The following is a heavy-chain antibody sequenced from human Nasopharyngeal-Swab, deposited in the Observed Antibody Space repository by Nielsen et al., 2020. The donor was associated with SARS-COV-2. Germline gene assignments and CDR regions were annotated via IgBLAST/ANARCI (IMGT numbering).Heavy chain of an antibody. CDR1: GFTFSSYS. CDR3: ATDYYGSGSYYNHYYYYGMDV. J-gene: IGHJ6*02. Sequence: GRSLSLSCAASGFTFSSYSMNWVSQAPGRGLEWVSYISSSSSTIYYADSVTGRFTISRDNAKNSLYLQMNSLRDEDTAVYYWATDYYGSGSYYNHYYYYGMDVWGQGTTVTVSS. D-gene: IGHD3-10*01. CDR2: ISSSSSTI. V-gene: IGHV3-48*02.